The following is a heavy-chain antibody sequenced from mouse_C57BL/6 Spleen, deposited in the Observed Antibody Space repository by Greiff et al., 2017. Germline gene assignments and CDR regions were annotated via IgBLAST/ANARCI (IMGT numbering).Heavy chain of an antibody. CDR3: ARGGQLRLPLDY. CDR2: ISSGGSYT. D-gene: IGHD3-2*02. V-gene: IGHV5-6*01. J-gene: IGHJ2*01. Sequence: DVHLVESGGDLVKPGGSLKLSCAASGFTFSSYGMSWVRQTPDKRLEWVATISSGGSYTYYPDSVKGRFTISRDNAKNTLYLQMSSLKSEDTAMYYCARGGQLRLPLDYWGQGTTLTVSS. CDR1: GFTFSSYG.